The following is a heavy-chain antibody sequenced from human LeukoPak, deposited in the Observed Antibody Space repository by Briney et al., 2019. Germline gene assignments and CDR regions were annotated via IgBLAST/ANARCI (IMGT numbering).Heavy chain of an antibody. V-gene: IGHV4-34*01. CDR2: INHSGST. D-gene: IGHD7-27*01. CDR3: ARTNWGFGLGY. J-gene: IGHJ4*02. CDR1: GGSFSGYY. Sequence: SETLPLTCAVYGGSFSGYYWSWIRQPPGKGLEWVGEINHSGSTNYNPSLKSRVTISVDTSKNQFSLKLSSVTAADTAVYYCARTNWGFGLGYWGQGTLVTVSS.